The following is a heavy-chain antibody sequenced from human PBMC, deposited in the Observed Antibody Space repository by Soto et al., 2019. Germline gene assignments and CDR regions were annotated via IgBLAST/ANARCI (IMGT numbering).Heavy chain of an antibody. CDR2: IFPGDAET. V-gene: IGHV5-51*01. CDR1: GYNFATHW. Sequence: GESLKISCQGSGYNFATHWIGWVRHKAGKGLEWMGIIFPGDAETRYSPSFQGHITISADKSISIAYLRWSSLKASDTGMYYCATPGGFGMDVWGQGTTVTVS. J-gene: IGHJ6*02. CDR3: ATPGGFGMDV. D-gene: IGHD5-12*01.